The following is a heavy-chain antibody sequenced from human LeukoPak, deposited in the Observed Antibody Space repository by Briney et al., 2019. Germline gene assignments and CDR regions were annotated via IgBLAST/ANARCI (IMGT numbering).Heavy chain of an antibody. Sequence: ASETLSLTCTVSFGSISSYYWSWIRQPPGKGLEWIGYIYYSGSTNYNPSLKSRVTISVDTSKNQFSLKLNSVTAADTAVYYCARDRYYYDSTSAFDYWGQGTLVTVSS. CDR1: FGSISSYY. V-gene: IGHV4-59*12. D-gene: IGHD3-22*01. J-gene: IGHJ4*02. CDR3: ARDRYYYDSTSAFDY. CDR2: IYYSGST.